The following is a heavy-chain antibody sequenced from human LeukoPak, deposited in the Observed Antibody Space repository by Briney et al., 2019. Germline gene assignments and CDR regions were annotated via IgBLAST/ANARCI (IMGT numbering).Heavy chain of an antibody. D-gene: IGHD3-22*01. V-gene: IGHV1-18*01. CDR2: ISDYNGNT. CDR1: GYTFTSYG. Sequence: ASVKVSCKASGYTFTSYGISWVRQAPGQGLEWMGWISDYNGNTNYAQKLQGRVTMTTDTSTSTAYMGLRSLRSDDTAVYYCARDRTMIVVDPTREFDYWGQGTLVTVSS. J-gene: IGHJ4*02. CDR3: ARDRTMIVVDPTREFDY.